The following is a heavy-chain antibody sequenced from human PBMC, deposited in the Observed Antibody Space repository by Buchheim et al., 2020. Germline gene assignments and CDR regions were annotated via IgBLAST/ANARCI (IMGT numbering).Heavy chain of an antibody. CDR2: IYYSGST. Sequence: QVQLQESGPGLVKPSQTLSLTCTVSGGSISSGDYYWNWIRQPPGKGLEWIGYIYYSGSTYYKPSLKSRVIISLDTSKNQFSLKLSSVTAADTAVYYCARDQDYDSSGFPAYWGQGTL. V-gene: IGHV4-30-4*01. CDR1: GGSISSGDYY. CDR3: ARDQDYDSSGFPAY. J-gene: IGHJ4*02. D-gene: IGHD3-22*01.